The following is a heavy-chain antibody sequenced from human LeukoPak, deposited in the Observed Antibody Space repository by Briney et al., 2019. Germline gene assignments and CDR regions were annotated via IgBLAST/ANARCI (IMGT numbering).Heavy chain of an antibody. CDR2: IYYSGST. CDR1: GGSISSYY. D-gene: IGHD2-21*02. V-gene: IGHV4-59*08. Sequence: PSETLSLTCTVSGGSISSYYWSWIRQPPGKELEWIGYIYYSGSTNYNSPLKSRVTISVDTSKNQFSLNLSSVTAADTAVYYCARHAVTLYYFDYWGQGTLVTVSS. J-gene: IGHJ4*02. CDR3: ARHAVTLYYFDY.